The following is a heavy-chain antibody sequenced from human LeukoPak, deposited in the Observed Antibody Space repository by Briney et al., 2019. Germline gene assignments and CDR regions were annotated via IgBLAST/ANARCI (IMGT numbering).Heavy chain of an antibody. V-gene: IGHV3-21*01. Sequence: GGSLRLSCAASGFTFSTYGMNWIRQAPGKGLEWVSSIGTSGSYIYYTDSVKGRFTISRDNAKNSLYLQMNSLRAEDTAVYYCARGARKGDDYGGFFDYWGQGTLVTVSS. J-gene: IGHJ4*02. D-gene: IGHD4-23*01. CDR2: IGTSGSYI. CDR1: GFTFSTYG. CDR3: ARGARKGDDYGGFFDY.